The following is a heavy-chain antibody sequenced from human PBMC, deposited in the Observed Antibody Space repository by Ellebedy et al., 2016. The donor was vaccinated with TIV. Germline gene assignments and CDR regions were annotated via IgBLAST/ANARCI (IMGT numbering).Heavy chain of an antibody. V-gene: IGHV1-69*13. CDR2: TIPIFKTT. J-gene: IGHJ4*02. CDR1: EGIFMNYG. CDR3: AKVGATRMANFEH. D-gene: IGHD1-26*01. Sequence: ASVKVSCXASEGIFMNYGLTWVRQAPGQGLEWIGGTIPIFKTTRYAQKFQGRVTITADESAGTVYMELRSLRSDDTAVYYCAKVGATRMANFEHWGQGTLVTVSS.